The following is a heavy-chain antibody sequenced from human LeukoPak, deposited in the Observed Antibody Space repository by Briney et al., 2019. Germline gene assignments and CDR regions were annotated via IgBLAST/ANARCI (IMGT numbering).Heavy chain of an antibody. V-gene: IGHV3-74*01. CDR2: INSDGSST. D-gene: IGHD1/OR15-1a*01. J-gene: IGHJ4*02. CDR3: ARAEQLTFDY. CDR1: GFTFSSYW. Sequence: PGGSLRLSCAASGFTFSSYWMHWVRQAPREGLVWVSRINSDGSSTSYADPVKGRFTISRDNAKNTLYLQMNSLRAEDTAVYYCARAEQLTFDYWGQGTLVTVSS.